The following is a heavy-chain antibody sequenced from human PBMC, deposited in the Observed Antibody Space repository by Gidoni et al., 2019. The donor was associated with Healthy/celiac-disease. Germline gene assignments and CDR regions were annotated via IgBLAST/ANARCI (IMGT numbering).Heavy chain of an antibody. J-gene: IGHJ6*02. Sequence: GLEWVAVISYDGSNKYYADSVKGRFTISRDNSKNTLYLQMNSLRAEDTAVYYCAKDPLHANPYCSSTSCYTGSTRWGGMDVWGQGTTVTVSS. CDR3: AKDPLHANPYCSSTSCYTGSTRWGGMDV. CDR2: ISYDGSNK. V-gene: IGHV3-30*18. D-gene: IGHD2-2*02.